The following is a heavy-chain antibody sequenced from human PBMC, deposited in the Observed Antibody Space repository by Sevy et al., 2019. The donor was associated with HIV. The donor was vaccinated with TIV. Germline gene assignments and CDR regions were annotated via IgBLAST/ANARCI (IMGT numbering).Heavy chain of an antibody. J-gene: IGHJ4*02. CDR3: ARDSGDYPYYFDH. V-gene: IGHV4-30-2*01. CDR1: GGSISSGLYS. Sequence: SETLSLTCAVSGGSISSGLYSWNWIRQPPGKGLEWIGYIYHTGPTYYNPSLKSRVTISVDTSKNLFSLRLNSVTAADTAVYYCARDSGDYPYYFDHWGQGTLVTVSS. D-gene: IGHD4-17*01. CDR2: IYHTGPT.